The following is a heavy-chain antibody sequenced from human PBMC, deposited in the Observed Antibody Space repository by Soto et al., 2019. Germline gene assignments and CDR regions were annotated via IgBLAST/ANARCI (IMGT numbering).Heavy chain of an antibody. Sequence: QITLKESGPTLVKPTQTLTLTCTVSGFSLTTNGVGVGWFRQPPGKPLEWLALIYRDDDKRYRPSLKSRVTITKDNTKNQVVLTMTNMDPVDTATYYCAHTVARGAYWETCNYWGQGTLVTVSS. D-gene: IGHD1-26*01. V-gene: IGHV2-5*02. CDR3: AHTVARGAYWETCNY. CDR1: GFSLTTNGVG. J-gene: IGHJ4*02. CDR2: IYRDDDK.